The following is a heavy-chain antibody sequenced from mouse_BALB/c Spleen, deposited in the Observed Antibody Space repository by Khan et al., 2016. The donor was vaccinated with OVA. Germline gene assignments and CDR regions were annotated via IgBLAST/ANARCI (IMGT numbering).Heavy chain of an antibody. V-gene: IGHV1-9*01. CDR1: GYTFSSFW. J-gene: IGHJ4*01. CDR3: ARGYYDYDYFAMDY. Sequence: QVQLKQSGAELMKPGASVKISCKATGYTFSSFWIEWVKQRPGHGLEWIGEILPGTDTTNYNETFKVKATFTADTSSNTAYMQLRRLTSEDTAVYYCARGYYDYDYFAMDYWGQGTSVTVAS. CDR2: ILPGTDTT. D-gene: IGHD2-4*01.